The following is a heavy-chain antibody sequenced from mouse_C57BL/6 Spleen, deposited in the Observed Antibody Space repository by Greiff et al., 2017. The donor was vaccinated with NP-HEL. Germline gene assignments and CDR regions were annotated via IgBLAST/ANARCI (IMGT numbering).Heavy chain of an antibody. D-gene: IGHD2-5*01. CDR1: GYTFTSYW. V-gene: IGHV1-64*01. CDR3: ASYYSNFFDY. J-gene: IGHJ2*01. Sequence: QVQLKQPGAELVKPGASVKLSCKASGYTFTSYWMHWVKQRPGQGLEWIGMIHPNSGSTNYNEKFKSKATLTVDKSSSTAYMQLSSLTSEDSAVYYCASYYSNFFDYWGQGTTLTVSS. CDR2: IHPNSGST.